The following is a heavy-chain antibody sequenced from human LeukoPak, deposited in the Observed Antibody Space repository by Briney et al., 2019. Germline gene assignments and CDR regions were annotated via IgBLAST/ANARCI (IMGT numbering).Heavy chain of an antibody. Sequence: SETLSLTCTVSGGSISSYYWSWIRQPPGKGLEWIGYIYYSGSTNYNPSLKSRVTISVDTSKNQFSLKLSSVTAADTAVYYCARGRRGSSWIYFDYWGQGTLVTVSS. J-gene: IGHJ4*02. CDR2: IYYSGST. CDR1: GGSISSYY. V-gene: IGHV4-59*12. D-gene: IGHD6-13*01. CDR3: ARGRRGSSWIYFDY.